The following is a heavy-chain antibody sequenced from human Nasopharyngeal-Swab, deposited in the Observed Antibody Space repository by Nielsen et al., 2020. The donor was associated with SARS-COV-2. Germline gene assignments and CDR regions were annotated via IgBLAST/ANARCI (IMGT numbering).Heavy chain of an antibody. Sequence: EGSLRLSCVASGFTFSSYGMHWVRQAPGKGLEWVAVIWYDGSNKYYADSVKGRFTISRDNSKNMLYLQINSLKAEDTAVYYCARDGGSSGWYGPYWYFDLWGRGTLVTVSS. CDR3: ARDGGSSGWYGPYWYFDL. CDR2: IWYDGSNK. CDR1: GFTFSSYG. D-gene: IGHD6-19*01. J-gene: IGHJ2*01. V-gene: IGHV3-33*01.